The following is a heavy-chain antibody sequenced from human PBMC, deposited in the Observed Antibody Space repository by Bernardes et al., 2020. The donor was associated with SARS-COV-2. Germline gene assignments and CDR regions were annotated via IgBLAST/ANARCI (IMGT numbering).Heavy chain of an antibody. CDR2: ISYDGSNK. D-gene: IGHD1-1*01. V-gene: IGHV3-30*01. CDR3: ARDLTTVFGWFYYGMDV. CDR1: GFTFSSYA. J-gene: IGHJ6*02. Sequence: GGSLRLSCAASGFTFSSYAMHWVRQAPGKGLEWVAVISYDGSNKYYADSVKGRFTISRDNSKNTLYLQMNSLRAEDTAVYYCARDLTTVFGWFYYGMDVWGQGTTVTVSS.